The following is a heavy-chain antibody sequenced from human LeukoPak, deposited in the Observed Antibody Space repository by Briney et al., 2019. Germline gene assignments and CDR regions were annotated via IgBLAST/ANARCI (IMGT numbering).Heavy chain of an antibody. CDR3: AKEATLDY. J-gene: IGHJ4*02. D-gene: IGHD1-26*01. Sequence: PGGSLRPSCAASGFTFSSYGMHWVRQAPGKGLEWVAVISYDGSNKYYADSVKGRFTISRDNSKNTLYLQMNSPRAEDTAVYYCAKEATLDYWGQGTLVTVSS. V-gene: IGHV3-30*18. CDR1: GFTFSSYG. CDR2: ISYDGSNK.